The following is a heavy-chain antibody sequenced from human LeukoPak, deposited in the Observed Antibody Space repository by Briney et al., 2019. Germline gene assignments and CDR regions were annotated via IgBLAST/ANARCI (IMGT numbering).Heavy chain of an antibody. CDR1: GYTFTGYY. CDR2: INPNSGGT. D-gene: IGHD3-22*01. J-gene: IGHJ4*02. V-gene: IGHV1-2*02. Sequence: ASVKVSCKASGYTFTGYYMHWVRQAPGQGLEWMGWINPNSGGTNYAQKFQGRVTMTRDTSISTAYMEVSRLRSDDTAVYYCARDWIYYDSSGYYYDYWGQGTLVTVSS. CDR3: ARDWIYYDSSGYYYDY.